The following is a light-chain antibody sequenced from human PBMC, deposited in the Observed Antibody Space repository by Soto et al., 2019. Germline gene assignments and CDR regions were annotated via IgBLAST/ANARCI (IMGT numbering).Light chain of an antibody. J-gene: IGKJ2*01. CDR1: QSVSDW. Sequence: DIQMTQSPSTLSVSVGDRVTITCRASQSVSDWLAWYQQKPGKAPNLLIYKASNLASGVPSRFSGSGSGTEFTLTISSLQPDDFATYYCQQYKNYYTFGQGTKLEI. CDR2: KAS. V-gene: IGKV1-5*03. CDR3: QQYKNYYT.